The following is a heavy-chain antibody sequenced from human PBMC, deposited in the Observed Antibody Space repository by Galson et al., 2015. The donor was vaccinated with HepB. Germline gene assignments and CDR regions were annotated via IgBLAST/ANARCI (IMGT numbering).Heavy chain of an antibody. CDR1: GCSPTTRVAG. J-gene: IGHJ6*02. D-gene: IGHD1-26*01. CDR2: IHWNDDK. CDR3: AHRRYSGDGMDV. Sequence: RVSPAQPLALTFTASGCSPTTRVAGGGWIRPPPGKALEGPAPIHWNDDKRYSLSLKSRITINKDTSKNQVELTMTNMDPVDTATYSCAHRRYSGDGMDVWGQGTTVTVSS. V-gene: IGHV2-5*01.